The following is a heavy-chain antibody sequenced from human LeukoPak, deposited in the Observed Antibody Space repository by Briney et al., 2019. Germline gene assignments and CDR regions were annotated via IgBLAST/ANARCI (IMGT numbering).Heavy chain of an antibody. CDR2: IHSSGST. V-gene: IGHV4-4*07. CDR3: ARDRCEGYCTSFDS. J-gene: IGHJ5*01. Sequence: SETPSLTCTVSGGSISNYYWSWIRQPAGKGLEWIGRIHSSGSTNYNPSLKSRVTISVDKSKNQFSLRLSSVIAADTAVYFCARDRCEGYCTSFDSWGQGTLVTVSS. D-gene: IGHD2-8*01. CDR1: GGSISNYY.